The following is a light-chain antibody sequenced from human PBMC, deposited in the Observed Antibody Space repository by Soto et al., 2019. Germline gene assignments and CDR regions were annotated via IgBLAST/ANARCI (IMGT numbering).Light chain of an antibody. J-gene: IGLJ3*02. CDR3: CSYAGSYTWV. V-gene: IGLV2-11*01. Sequence: ALTQPRSVSGSPGQSVTLSCTGTSSDVGGYNYVSWYQQHPGKAPKLMIYDVSKRPSGVPDRFSGSKSGNTASLTISGLQAEDEADYYCCSYAGSYTWVFGGGTQLTVL. CDR2: DVS. CDR1: SSDVGGYNY.